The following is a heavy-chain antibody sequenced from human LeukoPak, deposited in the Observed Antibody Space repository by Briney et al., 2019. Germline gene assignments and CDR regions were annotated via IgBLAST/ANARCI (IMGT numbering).Heavy chain of an antibody. D-gene: IGHD2-15*01. V-gene: IGHV4-59*08. Sequence: SETLSLTCTVSGGSISSYYWSWIRQPPGKGLEWIGYISYSGSTDSNPSLKSRVTISVDTSKNQISLKLSSVTAADTAVYYCARTYCRGGSCHFDYWGQGTLVTV. CDR3: ARTYCRGGSCHFDY. CDR1: GGSISSYY. J-gene: IGHJ4*02. CDR2: ISYSGST.